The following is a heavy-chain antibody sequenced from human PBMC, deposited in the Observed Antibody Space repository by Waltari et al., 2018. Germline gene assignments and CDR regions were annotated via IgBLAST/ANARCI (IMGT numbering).Heavy chain of an antibody. CDR2: MNPNSGDT. D-gene: IGHD6-6*01. J-gene: IGHJ6*03. Sequence: QVQLVQSGAEVKKPGASVKVSCKASGYTCTGFDINWVRQAAGQGLEWMAWMNPNSGDTGYAQKFQGRVTITRNTSISTAYMELSSLTSEDTAVYYCARGEYDKFSSIDYYMDVWGTGTAVSISS. CDR1: GYTCTGFD. CDR3: ARGEYDKFSSIDYYMDV. V-gene: IGHV1-8*03.